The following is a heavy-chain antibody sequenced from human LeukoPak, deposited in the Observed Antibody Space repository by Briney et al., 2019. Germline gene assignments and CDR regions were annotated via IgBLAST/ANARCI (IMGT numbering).Heavy chain of an antibody. D-gene: IGHD3/OR15-3a*01. J-gene: IGHJ6*03. V-gene: IGHV3-21*01. CDR1: GFTFSHYY. CDR2: ISGSSGYI. Sequence: SGGSLRLSCAASGFTFSHYYMTWVRQAPGKGLEWVSSISGSSGYIFYADSVKGRFTISRDNAKNSLYLQMNSLRAEDTAVYYCARVSLDWPEPIYYYYMDVWGKGTTVTVSS. CDR3: ARVSLDWPEPIYYYYMDV.